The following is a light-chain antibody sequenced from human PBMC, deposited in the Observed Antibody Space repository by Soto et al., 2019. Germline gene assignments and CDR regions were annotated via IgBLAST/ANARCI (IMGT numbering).Light chain of an antibody. CDR3: QQYYSTLWR. V-gene: IGKV4-1*01. CDR2: WAS. CDR1: QSVLYSSNNKNY. Sequence: DIVLTPSPDSLAVSLGERATINCKSSQSVLYSSNNKNYLAWYQQKPGQPPKLLIYWASTRESGVPDRFSGSGSGTDFPLTISSLQAEDVAVYYCQQYYSTLWRFGQGTKVEIK. J-gene: IGKJ1*01.